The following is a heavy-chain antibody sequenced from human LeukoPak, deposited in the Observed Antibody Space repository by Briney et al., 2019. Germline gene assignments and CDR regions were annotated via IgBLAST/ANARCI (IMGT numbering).Heavy chain of an antibody. CDR3: AGASYVVTAAATAFDI. D-gene: IGHD2-2*01. Sequence: PGGSLRLSCAASGFTFSSYDTHWVRQATGKGLEWVSAIGTAGDTYYPGSVKGRFTISRENAKNSLYLQMNSLRAGDTAVYYCAGASYVVTAAATAFDIWGQGTMVTVSS. CDR2: IGTAGDT. CDR1: GFTFSSYD. V-gene: IGHV3-13*01. J-gene: IGHJ3*02.